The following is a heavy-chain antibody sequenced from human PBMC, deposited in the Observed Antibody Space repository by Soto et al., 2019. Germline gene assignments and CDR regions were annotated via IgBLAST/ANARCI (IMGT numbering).Heavy chain of an antibody. Sequence: PGGSLRLSCAASGFTPRTYGMHWVRQAPGKGLEWVAVVWYDGSKKYYADSVKGRFTVSRDNSKNTLYLQMNSLRAEDTAVYYCARPLEQWQLGFGMDVWGQGSPVTVSS. CDR3: ARPLEQWQLGFGMDV. CDR1: GFTPRTYG. D-gene: IGHD6-19*01. CDR2: VWYDGSKK. V-gene: IGHV3-33*01. J-gene: IGHJ6*01.